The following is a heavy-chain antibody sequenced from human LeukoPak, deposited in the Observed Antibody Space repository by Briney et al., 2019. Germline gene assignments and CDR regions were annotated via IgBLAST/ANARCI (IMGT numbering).Heavy chain of an antibody. CDR1: GFTFGDNS. CDR3: TRDDSPGPN. D-gene: IGHD2-15*01. V-gene: IGHV3-49*04. J-gene: IGHJ4*02. CDR2: IRSKRYGATT. Sequence: GGSLRLSRTASGFTFGDNSMSWVRQAPGKGLEWVGFIRSKRYGATTEYAASVKGRFTISRDDSKSIAYLQMNSLKTEDTAIYYCTRDDSPGPNWGQGTLVTVSS.